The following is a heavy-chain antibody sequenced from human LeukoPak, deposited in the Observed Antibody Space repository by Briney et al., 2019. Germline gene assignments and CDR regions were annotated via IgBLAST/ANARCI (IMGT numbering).Heavy chain of an antibody. J-gene: IGHJ4*02. CDR3: ASTPHYDILTGYPPRGY. D-gene: IGHD3-9*01. Sequence: SETLSLTCTVSGGSISSGDYYWSWIRQPPGKGLEWIGYTYYSGSTYYNPSLKSRVTISVDTSKNQFSLKLSSVTAADTAVYYCASTPHYDILTGYPPRGYWGQGTLVTVSS. V-gene: IGHV4-30-4*01. CDR1: GGSISSGDYY. CDR2: TYYSGST.